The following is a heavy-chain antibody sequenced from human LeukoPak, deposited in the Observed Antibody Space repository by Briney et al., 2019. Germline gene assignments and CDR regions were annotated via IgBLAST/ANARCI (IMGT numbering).Heavy chain of an antibody. CDR3: ARFNLPNYYDSSGYSSH. V-gene: IGHV4-30-2*05. Sequence: SETLSLTCAVSGGSISSGGYSWSWLRQPPGQGLEWIGYIYHSGSTYYNPSLKSRVTISVDTSKNQFSLKLSSVTAADTAVYYCARFNLPNYYDSSGYSSHWGQGTLVTVSS. CDR1: GGSISSGGYS. D-gene: IGHD3-22*01. J-gene: IGHJ4*02. CDR2: IYHSGST.